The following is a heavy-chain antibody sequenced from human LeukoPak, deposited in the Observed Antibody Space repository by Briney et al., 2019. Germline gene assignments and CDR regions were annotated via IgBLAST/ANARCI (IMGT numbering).Heavy chain of an antibody. CDR2: IYHSGST. D-gene: IGHD4-17*01. CDR1: GYSISSGYY. J-gene: IGHJ4*02. Sequence: RPSETLSLTCTVSGYSISSGYYWGWIRQPPGKGLEWIGSIYHSGSTYYNPSLKSRVTISVDTSKNQFSLKLSSVTAADTAVYYCARESYGDYGGYWGQGTLVTVSS. V-gene: IGHV4-38-2*02. CDR3: ARESYGDYGGY.